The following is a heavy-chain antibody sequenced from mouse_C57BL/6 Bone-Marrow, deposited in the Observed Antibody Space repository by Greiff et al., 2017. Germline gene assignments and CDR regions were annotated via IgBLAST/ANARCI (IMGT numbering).Heavy chain of an antibody. Sequence: LVESVAELVRPGASVKLSCTASGFNIKNTYMHWVKQRPEQGLEWIGRIDPANGNTKYAPKFQGKATITADTSSNTAYLQLSSLTSEDTAIYYCARDSYYYGSSLWFAYWGQGTLVTVSA. CDR1: GFNIKNTY. CDR2: IDPANGNT. CDR3: ARDSYYYGSSLWFAY. V-gene: IGHV14-3*01. D-gene: IGHD1-1*01. J-gene: IGHJ3*01.